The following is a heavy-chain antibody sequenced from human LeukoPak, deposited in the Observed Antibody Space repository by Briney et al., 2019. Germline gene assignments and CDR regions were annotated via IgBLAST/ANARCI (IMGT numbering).Heavy chain of an antibody. Sequence: PSETLSLTCTVSGGSISSYYWSWIRQPPGKGLEWIGYIHYSGSTNYNPSLKSRVTISVDTSKNQFSLRLSSVTAADTAVYYCARVWFIAVAGTGPFDIWGQGTMVTVSS. CDR1: GGSISSYY. J-gene: IGHJ3*02. V-gene: IGHV4-59*01. CDR2: IHYSGST. D-gene: IGHD6-19*01. CDR3: ARVWFIAVAGTGPFDI.